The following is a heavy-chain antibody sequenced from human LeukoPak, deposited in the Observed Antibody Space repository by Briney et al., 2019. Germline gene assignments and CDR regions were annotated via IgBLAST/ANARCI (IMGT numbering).Heavy chain of an antibody. D-gene: IGHD3-22*01. V-gene: IGHV1-69*04. CDR3: ARAFSPYYYDTKLGNNWFDP. Sequence: GASVKVSCKASGGTFSSYAISWVRQAPGQGLEWMGRIIPILGIANYAQKFQGRVTITADKSTSTAYMELSSLRSEDTAVYYCARAFSPYYYDTKLGNNWFDPWGQGTLVTVSS. J-gene: IGHJ5*02. CDR1: GGTFSSYA. CDR2: IIPILGIA.